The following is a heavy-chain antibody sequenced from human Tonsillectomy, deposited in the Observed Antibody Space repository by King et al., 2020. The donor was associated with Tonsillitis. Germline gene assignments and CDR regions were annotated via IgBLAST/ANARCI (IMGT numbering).Heavy chain of an antibody. V-gene: IGHV4-59*01. CDR1: GGSISSYY. CDR3: ARDRSGGGAGYSR. J-gene: IGHJ4*02. Sequence: VQLQESGPGLVKPSETLSLTCTVSGGSISSYYWSWIRQPPGKGLEWIGYIYYSGSTNYNPSLKSRVTISVDTSKNQFSLKLSSVTAADTAVYYCARDRSGGGAGYSRWGQGTLVTVSS. D-gene: IGHD6-13*01. CDR2: IYYSGST.